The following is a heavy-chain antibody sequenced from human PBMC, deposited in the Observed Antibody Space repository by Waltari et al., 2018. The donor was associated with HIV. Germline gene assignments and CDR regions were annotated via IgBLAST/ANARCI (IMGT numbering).Heavy chain of an antibody. D-gene: IGHD2-2*01. CDR1: GLPVSSHW. CDR3: ARGGYCSSAGCYASRYYFIMDV. CDR2: INNDGSST. J-gene: IGHJ6*02. Sequence: EVQLVESGGGLIQPGASLSLCCAASGLPVSSHWVPWAASATGKGLVGVSRINNDGSSTTYADSGRGRFTISRDNAKNTLYLQMNSLGAEDTAEYFCARGGYCSSAGCYASRYYFIMDVWGQGTTVTVSS. V-gene: IGHV3-74*01.